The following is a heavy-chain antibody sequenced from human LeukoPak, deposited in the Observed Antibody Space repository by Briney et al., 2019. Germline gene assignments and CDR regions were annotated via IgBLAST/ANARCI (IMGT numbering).Heavy chain of an antibody. J-gene: IGHJ4*02. V-gene: IGHV3-23*01. D-gene: IGHD3-10*01. CDR2: ISGSGGST. CDR1: GFTFSSYA. Sequence: GGSLRLSCAASGFTFSSYAMSWVRQAPGKGLEWVSAISGSGGSTYYADSVKGRFTISRDNSKNTLYLQMNSLRAEDTAVYYCAKDPRPWFGELGVFDYWGQGTLVTVSS. CDR3: AKDPRPWFGELGVFDY.